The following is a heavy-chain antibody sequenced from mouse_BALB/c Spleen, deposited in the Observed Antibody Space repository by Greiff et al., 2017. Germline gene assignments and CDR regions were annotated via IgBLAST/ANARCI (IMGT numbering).Heavy chain of an antibody. D-gene: IGHD1-1*01. CDR3: TRSPYYYGTAWLAY. Sequence: QVQLQQSGAELVRPGSSVKISCTASGYAFSSYWMNWVKQRPGQGLEWIGQIYTGDGDTNYNGKFKGKATLTADKSSSTAYLQLSSLTSEDSAVYCCTRSPYYYGTAWLAYWGQGTLVTVSA. J-gene: IGHJ3*01. V-gene: IGHV1-80*01. CDR2: IYTGDGDT. CDR1: GYAFSSYW.